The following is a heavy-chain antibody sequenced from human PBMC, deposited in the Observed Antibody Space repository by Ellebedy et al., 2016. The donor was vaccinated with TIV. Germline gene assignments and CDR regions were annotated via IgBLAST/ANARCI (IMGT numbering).Heavy chain of an antibody. CDR2: IYYSGST. D-gene: IGHD3-10*01. V-gene: IGHV4-61*01. CDR1: GGSVSSGSYY. J-gene: IGHJ5*02. CDR3: ARDLRPQWFGELYL. Sequence: MPSETLSLTCTVSGGSVSSGSYYWTWIRQPPGKGLEWIANIYYSGSTNYNPSLKSRVTISLDTSKNQFSLILTSVTAADTAMYYCARDLRPQWFGELYLWGQGTLVTVSS.